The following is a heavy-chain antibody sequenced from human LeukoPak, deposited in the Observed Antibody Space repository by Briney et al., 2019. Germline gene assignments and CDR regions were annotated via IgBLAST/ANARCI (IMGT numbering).Heavy chain of an antibody. CDR2: ITYDGSNQ. CDR3: ARESGRGGYDIGL. J-gene: IGHJ5*02. Sequence: GGSLRLSCAASGFTFSNAWMNWVRQAPGKGLEWVAIITYDGSNQYYADSVKGRFTISRDNSKNTLYLQMNSLRVEDTAAYFCARESGRGGYDIGLWGQGTLVTVSS. D-gene: IGHD3-16*01. CDR1: GFTFSNAW. V-gene: IGHV3-30-3*01.